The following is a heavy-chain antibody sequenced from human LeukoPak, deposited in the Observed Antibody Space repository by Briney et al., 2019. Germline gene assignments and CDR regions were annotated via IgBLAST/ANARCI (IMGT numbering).Heavy chain of an antibody. D-gene: IGHD6-19*01. J-gene: IGHJ4*02. CDR2: ISGSGGST. Sequence: GSLRLSCAASAFTFSSYAMSWVRQAPGKGLEWVSGISGSGGSTSYADSVKGRFTISRDNSKNTLYLQMNSLRAEDTAVYYCAKRSAESSGYFDYWGQGTLVTVSS. V-gene: IGHV3-23*01. CDR1: AFTFSSYA. CDR3: AKRSAESSGYFDY.